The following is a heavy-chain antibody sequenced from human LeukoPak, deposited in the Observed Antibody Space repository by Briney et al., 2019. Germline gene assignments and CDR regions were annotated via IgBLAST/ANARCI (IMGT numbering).Heavy chain of an antibody. Sequence: GGSLRLSCAASGFTFSSYWMSWVRQAPGKGLGWVANIKQDGSEKYYVDSVKGRFTISRDNAKNSLYLQMNSLRAEDTAVYYCASSPPYSSGWRPFDYWGQGTLVTVSS. CDR1: GFTFSSYW. V-gene: IGHV3-7*01. CDR3: ASSPPYSSGWRPFDY. D-gene: IGHD6-19*01. J-gene: IGHJ4*02. CDR2: IKQDGSEK.